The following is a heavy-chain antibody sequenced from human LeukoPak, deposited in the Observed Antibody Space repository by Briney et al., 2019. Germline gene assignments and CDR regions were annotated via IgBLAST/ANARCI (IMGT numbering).Heavy chain of an antibody. V-gene: IGHV1-2*06. CDR3: ARGGTYDYVWGSYRNDIAPEAFDI. J-gene: IGHJ3*02. D-gene: IGHD3-16*02. Sequence: GASVKVPCKASGYTFTGYYMHWVRQAPGQGLEWMGRINPNSGGTNYAQKFQGRVTMTRDTSISTAYMELSRLRSDDTAVYYCARGGTYDYVWGSYRNDIAPEAFDIWGQGTMVTVSS. CDR2: INPNSGGT. CDR1: GYTFTGYY.